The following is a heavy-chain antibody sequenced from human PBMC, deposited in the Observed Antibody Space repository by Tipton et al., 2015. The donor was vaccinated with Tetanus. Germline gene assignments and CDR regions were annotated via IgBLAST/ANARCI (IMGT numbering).Heavy chain of an antibody. CDR2: LNPKSGSA. V-gene: IGHV1-8*01. J-gene: IGHJ6*02. D-gene: IGHD2-2*01. Sequence: QSGPEVKKPGASVKVSCKASGYTFTSYGHNWVRQAAGRGFEWVGWLNPKSGSAAYAQKFQGRITMTTNTSITTAYMELSSLRNEDTAVYYCGSGSSIRHGLDVWGHGTTVIVSS. CDR1: GYTFTSYG. CDR3: GSGSSIRHGLDV.